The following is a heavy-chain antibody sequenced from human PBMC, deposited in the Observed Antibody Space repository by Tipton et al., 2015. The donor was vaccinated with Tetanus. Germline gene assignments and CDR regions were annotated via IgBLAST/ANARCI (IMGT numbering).Heavy chain of an antibody. D-gene: IGHD2-15*01. CDR3: ARDQKSATLSHFFYGLDV. CDR2: ISYSGST. Sequence: TLSLTCTISGASIANGGFYYNWIRQHPGKGLEWIGFISYSGSTYYNPSLKSRFTISVDTSRSQFSLNLRSVTAADTAVYYCARDQKSATLSHFFYGLDVWGQGTTVTVSS. J-gene: IGHJ6*02. V-gene: IGHV4-31*03. CDR1: GASIANGGFY.